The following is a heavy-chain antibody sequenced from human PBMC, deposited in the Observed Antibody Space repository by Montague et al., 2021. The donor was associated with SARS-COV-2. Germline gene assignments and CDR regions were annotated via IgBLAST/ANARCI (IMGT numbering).Heavy chain of an antibody. CDR2: VLCNKGT. CDR1: GVSVTDYY. J-gene: IGHJ5*02. V-gene: IGHV4-59*02. CDR3: AREDRWNWFDP. Sequence: SETLSLTCTVSGVSVTDYYWSWIRQPPGKGLEWVGDVLCNKGTNFNPSLETRVTLSVDPSKNQFSLKLSSVTAADTAVYYCAREDRWNWFDPWGQGTLVIVSS. D-gene: IGHD5-24*01.